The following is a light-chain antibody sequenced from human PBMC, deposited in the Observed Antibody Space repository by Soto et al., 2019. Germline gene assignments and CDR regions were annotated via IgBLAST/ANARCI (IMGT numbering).Light chain of an antibody. V-gene: IGLV2-8*01. J-gene: IGLJ1*01. CDR2: EIN. CDR3: CSSTGISTLL. Sequence: QSALTQPPSASGSPGQSVTISCTGTSSDVGAYDYVSWYQQHPGKAPKLMIYEINKRPSGVPDRFSGSKSGSTASLTISGLQAEDEAHYYCCSSTGISTLLFATGTKVTVL. CDR1: SSDVGAYDY.